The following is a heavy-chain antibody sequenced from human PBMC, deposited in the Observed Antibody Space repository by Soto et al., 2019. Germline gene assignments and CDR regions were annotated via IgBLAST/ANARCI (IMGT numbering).Heavy chain of an antibody. CDR3: ASNPPADY. D-gene: IGHD2-2*01. J-gene: IGHJ4*02. CDR2: INAGNGNT. CDR1: GYTFTSYA. V-gene: IGHV1-3*01. Sequence: QVQLVQSGAEVKKPGASVKVSCKASGYTFTSYAMHWVRQAPGQRLEWMGWINAGNGNTKYSQKFQGRVTITRATSATPSYMELRRLRSADTAVDSWASNPPADYWGQGTLVTVSS.